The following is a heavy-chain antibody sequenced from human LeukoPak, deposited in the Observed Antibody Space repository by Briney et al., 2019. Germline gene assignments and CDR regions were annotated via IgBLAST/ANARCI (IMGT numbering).Heavy chain of an antibody. CDR1: GYTFTGYY. J-gene: IGHJ5*02. CDR3: ARRRITIVRGVMDWFDP. D-gene: IGHD3-10*01. V-gene: IGHV1-2*02. Sequence: ASVKVSCKASGYTFTGYYMHWVRQAPGQGLEWMGWINPNSGGTNYAQKFQGRVTMTRDTSISTAYMELSRLRSDDTAVYYCARRRITIVRGVMDWFDPWGQGTLVTVSS. CDR2: INPNSGGT.